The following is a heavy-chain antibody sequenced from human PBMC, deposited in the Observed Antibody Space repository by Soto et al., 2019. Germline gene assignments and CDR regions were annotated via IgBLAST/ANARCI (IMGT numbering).Heavy chain of an antibody. CDR3: AKPLREMATIDVDS. CDR2: ISYDGSDE. Sequence: QVQLVESGGGVVQPGRSLRLSCAASGFTFSSYDMHWVRQAPGKGLEWVAVISYDGSDENYVDSVKGRFAISRDNSKNAVYLQMNGLRPEDTAVYYCAKPLREMATIDVDSWGQGTLLTVAS. J-gene: IGHJ4*02. V-gene: IGHV3-30*18. D-gene: IGHD5-12*01. CDR1: GFTFSSYD.